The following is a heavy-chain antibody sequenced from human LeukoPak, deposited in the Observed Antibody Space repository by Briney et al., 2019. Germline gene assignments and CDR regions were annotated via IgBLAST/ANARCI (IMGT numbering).Heavy chain of an antibody. D-gene: IGHD2-15*01. J-gene: IGHJ6*02. CDR2: FDPEDGET. V-gene: IGHV1-24*01. Sequence: ASVKVSCKVSGYTLTELSMHWVRQAPGKGLEWMGGFDPEDGETIYAQKFQGRVTMTEDTSTDTAYMELSSLRSEDTAVYYCATLRWYCSGGSCYSLYGMDVWGQGTMVTVSS. CDR3: ATLRWYCSGGSCYSLYGMDV. CDR1: GYTLTELS.